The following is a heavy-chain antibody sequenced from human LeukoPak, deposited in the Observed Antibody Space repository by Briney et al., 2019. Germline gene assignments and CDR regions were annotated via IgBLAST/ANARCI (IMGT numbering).Heavy chain of an antibody. Sequence: ASEKVSCRASVYTFTAYYMHCAPQAPAQGLEWMGWIHERSSDTKYAQKFQERVTITRDTSIGTAYMEQRRRVSDDTAVYYCGSEAFCASGRCSLHRVASWGPGTLVTVSS. V-gene: IGHV1-2*02. CDR1: VYTFTAYY. CDR3: GSEAFCASGRCSLHRVAS. D-gene: IGHD2-15*01. J-gene: IGHJ4*02. CDR2: IHERSSDT.